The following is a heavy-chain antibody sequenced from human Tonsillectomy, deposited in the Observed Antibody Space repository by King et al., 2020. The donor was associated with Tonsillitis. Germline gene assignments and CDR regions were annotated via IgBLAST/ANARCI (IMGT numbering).Heavy chain of an antibody. Sequence: VQLVESGGGVVQPGGSLRLSCAASGFTFSSYGMHWVRQAPGKGLEWVAFIRYDGSNKYYADSVKGRFTISRVNSKNTLYLQMNSLRAEDTAVYYCAKDRFDIVATITYYYYGMDVWGQGTTVTVSS. CDR2: IRYDGSNK. J-gene: IGHJ6*02. CDR1: GFTFSSYG. V-gene: IGHV3-30*02. D-gene: IGHD5-12*01. CDR3: AKDRFDIVATITYYYYGMDV.